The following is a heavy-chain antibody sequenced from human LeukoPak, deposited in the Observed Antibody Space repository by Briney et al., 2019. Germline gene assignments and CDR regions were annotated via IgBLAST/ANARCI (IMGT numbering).Heavy chain of an antibody. V-gene: IGHV4-34*01. J-gene: IGHJ4*02. Sequence: PSETLSLTCAVYGGSFSGYHWSWIRQPPGKGLEWIGEINHSGSTNYNPSLKSRVTISVDTSKNQFSLKLSSVTAADTAVYYCARGHPYSGSYYYFDYWGQGTLITVSS. D-gene: IGHD1-26*01. CDR1: GGSFSGYH. CDR2: INHSGST. CDR3: ARGHPYSGSYYYFDY.